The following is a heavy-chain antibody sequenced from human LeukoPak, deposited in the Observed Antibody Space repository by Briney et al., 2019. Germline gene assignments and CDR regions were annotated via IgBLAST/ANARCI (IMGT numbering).Heavy chain of an antibody. CDR2: ISYSGST. CDR3: ARPYTSGWYGVFDI. Sequence: KPSETLSLTCTVSGGSISSYYWSWIRQPPGKGLEWIGYISYSGSTNYNPSLKSRVTISVDTSKNQFSLKLSSVAAADTAVYYCARPYTSGWYGVFDIWGQGTMVTVSS. CDR1: GGSISSYY. V-gene: IGHV4-59*08. D-gene: IGHD6-19*01. J-gene: IGHJ3*02.